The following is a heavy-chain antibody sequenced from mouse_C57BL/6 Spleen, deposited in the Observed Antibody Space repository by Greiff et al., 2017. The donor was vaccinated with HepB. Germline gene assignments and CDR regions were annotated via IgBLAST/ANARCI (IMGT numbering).Heavy chain of an antibody. J-gene: IGHJ4*01. CDR3: ARHEGIYDGYNTLAMDY. V-gene: IGHV1-62-2*01. CDR2: FYPGSGSI. Sequence: QVQLQQSGAELVKPGASVKLSCKASGYTFTEYTIHWVKQRSGQGLEWIGWFYPGSGSIKYNEKFKDKATLTADKSSSTFYMELSRFTSEDSAVYVCARHEGIYDGYNTLAMDYWGQGTSVTVSS. D-gene: IGHD2-3*01. CDR1: GYTFTEYT.